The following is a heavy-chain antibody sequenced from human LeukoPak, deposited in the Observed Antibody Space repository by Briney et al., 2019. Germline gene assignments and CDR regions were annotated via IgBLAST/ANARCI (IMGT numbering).Heavy chain of an antibody. V-gene: IGHV3-30*02. CDR1: GFTFSSYG. D-gene: IGHD5-12*01. CDR3: AKDRSYSGYASFDY. Sequence: GGSLRLSCAASGFTFSSYGMHWVRQAPGKGLEWVAFIRYDGSNKYYADSVKGRFTISRDNSKNTLYLQMNSLRAEDTAVYYCAKDRSYSGYASFDYWGQGTLVTVSS. CDR2: IRYDGSNK. J-gene: IGHJ4*02.